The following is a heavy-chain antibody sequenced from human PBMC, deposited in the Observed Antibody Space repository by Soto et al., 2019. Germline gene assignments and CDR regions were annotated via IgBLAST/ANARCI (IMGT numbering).Heavy chain of an antibody. CDR2: IYYSGST. J-gene: IGHJ5*02. CDR1: GSSISIYY. CDR3: ARGPNWFDP. Sequence: SETLFLTCTVSGSSISIYYWSWIRQPPGKGLEWIGYIYYSGSTNYNPSLKSRVTISVDTSKNQFSLKLSSVTAADTAVYYCARGPNWFDPWGQGTLVTVSS. V-gene: IGHV4-59*01.